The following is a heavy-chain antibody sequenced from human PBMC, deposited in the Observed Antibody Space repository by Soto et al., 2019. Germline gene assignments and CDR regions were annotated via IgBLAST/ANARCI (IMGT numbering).Heavy chain of an antibody. Sequence: SETLSLTCTVSGGSISSYYWSWIRQPPGKGLEWIGYIYYSGSTNYNPSLKSRVTISVGTSKNQFSLKLSSVTAADTAVYYCAREGTLYGSYYFDYWGQGTLVTVSS. CDR1: GGSISSYY. CDR3: AREGTLYGSYYFDY. J-gene: IGHJ4*02. V-gene: IGHV4-59*01. CDR2: IYYSGST. D-gene: IGHD3-10*01.